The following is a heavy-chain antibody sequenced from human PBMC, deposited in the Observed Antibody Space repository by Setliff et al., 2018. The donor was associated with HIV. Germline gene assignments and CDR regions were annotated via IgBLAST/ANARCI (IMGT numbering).Heavy chain of an antibody. J-gene: IGHJ6*03. V-gene: IGHV3-49*04. CDR2: IKSKRYGETE. Sequence: GGSLRLSCTVSGLTFSDYGVSWVRQAPGKGLEWVGFIKSKRYGETEEYAASVKGRFTIPRDDSISVAYLQMNSVKTEDAGVYYCARVEMVYVFPYYYYYYMDVWGKGATVTVSS. CDR1: GLTFSDYG. CDR3: ARVEMVYVFPYYYYYYMDV. D-gene: IGHD2-8*01.